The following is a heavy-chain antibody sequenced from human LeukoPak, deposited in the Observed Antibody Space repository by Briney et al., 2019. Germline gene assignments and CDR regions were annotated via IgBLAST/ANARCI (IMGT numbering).Heavy chain of an antibody. V-gene: IGHV4-38-2*02. CDR2: IYHSGST. D-gene: IGHD3-10*01. CDR3: ASPSWFGEFTFDY. J-gene: IGHJ4*02. Sequence: SETLSLTCTVSGYSISSGYYWGWIRQPPGKGLEWIGSIYHSGSTYYNPSLKSRVTISVDTSKNQFSLKLSSVTAADTAVYYCASPSWFGEFTFDYWGQGTLVTVSS. CDR1: GYSISSGYY.